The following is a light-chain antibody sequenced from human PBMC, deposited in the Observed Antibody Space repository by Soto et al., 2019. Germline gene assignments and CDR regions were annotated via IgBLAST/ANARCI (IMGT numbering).Light chain of an antibody. J-gene: IGLJ2*01. CDR1: SSDVGGYNY. CDR2: EVS. V-gene: IGLV2-14*01. CDR3: SSYTSSSTLGV. Sequence: QSALTQPASVSGSPGQSITISCTGTSSDVGGYNYVSWYLQHPGKAPKLMIYEVSNRPSGVSNRFSGSKSGNTASLTISGLQAEDEADYYCSSYTSSSTLGVFGGGTQLTVL.